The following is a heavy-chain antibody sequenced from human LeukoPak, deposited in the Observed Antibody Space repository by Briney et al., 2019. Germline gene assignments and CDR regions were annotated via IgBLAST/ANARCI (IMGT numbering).Heavy chain of an antibody. J-gene: IGHJ3*02. Sequence: GGSLRLSCAASGFTFSSYSMNWVRQAPGKWLEWVSSISSSSSYIYYADSVKGRFTISRDNAKNSLYLQMNSLRAEDTAVYYRARVSVSDVGAFDIWGQGTMVTVSS. V-gene: IGHV3-21*01. D-gene: IGHD2-21*01. CDR3: ARVSVSDVGAFDI. CDR1: GFTFSSYS. CDR2: ISSSSSYI.